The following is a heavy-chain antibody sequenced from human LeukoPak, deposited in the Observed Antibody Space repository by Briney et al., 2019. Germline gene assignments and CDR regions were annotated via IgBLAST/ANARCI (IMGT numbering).Heavy chain of an antibody. CDR1: GCTFSSYA. D-gene: IGHD6-19*01. CDR2: INPNSGGT. V-gene: IGHV1-2*02. J-gene: IGHJ4*02. Sequence: ASVTVSFKASGCTFSSYAMSGVRQARGQGLEWMGWINPNSGGTNYAQKFQGGVAMTRDTSISAAYVELSRLRADGTAVYYCARGGPSRGTGFSYFAYWLQGTLVTVPS. CDR3: ARGGPSRGTGFSYFAY.